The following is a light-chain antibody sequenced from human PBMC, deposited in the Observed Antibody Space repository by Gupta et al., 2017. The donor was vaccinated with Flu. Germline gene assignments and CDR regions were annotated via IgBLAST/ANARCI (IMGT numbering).Light chain of an antibody. CDR1: QSINTY. V-gene: IGKV1-39*01. CDR3: QESDSDSRT. J-gene: IGKJ1*01. Sequence: PSSPSASVGDRVTITCRATQSINTYLNWYQQKPGKAPKLLIYAASSLQSGVPSRFSGSGSGTDFTLTISSLQPEDFATYYCQESDSDSRTFGQGTKVEI. CDR2: AAS.